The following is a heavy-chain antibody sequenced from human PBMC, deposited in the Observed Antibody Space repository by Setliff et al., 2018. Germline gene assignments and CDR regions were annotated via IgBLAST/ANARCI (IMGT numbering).Heavy chain of an antibody. CDR3: ARDEVNCSGSKCYSGFDS. CDR1: EFTFNSYT. Sequence: HPGGSLRLSCAASEFTFNSYTMNWVRQAPGKGLEWVSYIISNSLTIHYADSVRGRFTVSRDNARNSLYLQMNNLRAEDTAVYYCARDEVNCSGSKCYSGFDSWGQGTLVTVSS. J-gene: IGHJ4*02. V-gene: IGHV3-48*01. D-gene: IGHD2-15*01. CDR2: IISNSLTI.